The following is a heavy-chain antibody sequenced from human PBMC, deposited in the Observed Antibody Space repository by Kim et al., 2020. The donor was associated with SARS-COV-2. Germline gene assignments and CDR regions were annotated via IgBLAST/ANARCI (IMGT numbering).Heavy chain of an antibody. V-gene: IGHV1-46*03. J-gene: IGHJ6*02. D-gene: IGHD5-12*01. CDR2: INPSGGST. CDR3: ARANGVYDLYFYYGLDV. CDR1: GYTFTSHY. Sequence: ASVKVSCKASGYTFTSHYIHWVRQAPGQGLEWMGIINPSGGSTTYAQEFQGRVTMTRDTSTSTVYMELSGLRSDDTAVYYCARANGVYDLYFYYGLDVWGQGTTVTVSS.